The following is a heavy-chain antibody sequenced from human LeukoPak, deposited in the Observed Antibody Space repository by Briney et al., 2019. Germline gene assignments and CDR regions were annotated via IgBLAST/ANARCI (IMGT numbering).Heavy chain of an antibody. CDR1: GGSISTYD. CDR3: ARDKPSSYFDY. J-gene: IGHJ4*02. Sequence: SETLSLTCTVSGGSISTYDWSWIRQPPGKGLEWIGYIYYSGSTNYNPSLKSRVTISVDTSKNQFSLKVSSVTTADTAVYYCARDKPSSYFDYWGQGTLVTVSS. D-gene: IGHD6-13*01. V-gene: IGHV4-59*12. CDR2: IYYSGST.